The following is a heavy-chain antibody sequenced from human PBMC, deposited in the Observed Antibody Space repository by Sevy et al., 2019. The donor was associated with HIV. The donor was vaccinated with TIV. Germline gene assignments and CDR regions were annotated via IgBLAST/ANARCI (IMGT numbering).Heavy chain of an antibody. CDR2: INHSGST. V-gene: IGHV4-34*01. D-gene: IGHD7-27*01. CDR1: GGSFSGYY. J-gene: IGHJ5*02. CDR3: ARVPRTNWGWYNWFDP. Sequence: SETLSLTCAVYGGSFSGYYWSWIRQPPGKGLEWIGEINHSGSTNYNPSLKSRVTISVDTSKNQFSLKPSSVTAADTAVYYCARVPRTNWGWYNWFDPWGQGTLVTVSS.